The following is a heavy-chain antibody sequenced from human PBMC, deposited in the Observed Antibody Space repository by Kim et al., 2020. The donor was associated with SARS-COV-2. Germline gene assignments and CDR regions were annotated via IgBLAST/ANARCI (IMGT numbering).Heavy chain of an antibody. CDR3: AIYDMDTAMVQDPTTPFDP. CDR1: GGTFSSYA. Sequence: SVKVSCKASGGTFSSYAISWVRQAPGQGLEWMGGIIPIFGTANYAQKFQGRVTITADESTSTAYMELSSLRSEDTAVYYCAIYDMDTAMVQDPTTPFDPWGQGTLVTVSS. D-gene: IGHD5-18*01. J-gene: IGHJ5*02. V-gene: IGHV1-69*13. CDR2: IIPIFGTA.